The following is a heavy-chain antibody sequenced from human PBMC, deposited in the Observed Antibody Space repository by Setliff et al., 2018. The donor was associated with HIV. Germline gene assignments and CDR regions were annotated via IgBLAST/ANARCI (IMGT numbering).Heavy chain of an antibody. V-gene: IGHV4-4*07. CDR2: IYTSGST. Sequence: SETLSLTCTVSGGSISSHYWSWIRQPPGKGLEWIGHIYTSGSTNYNPALKSRVTMSVVTSKNQFSLKLSSVTAADTAVYYCARCYYNFWSGYPLDYMDVWGKGTTVTVSS. D-gene: IGHD3-3*01. J-gene: IGHJ6*03. CDR1: GGSISSHY. CDR3: ARCYYNFWSGYPLDYMDV.